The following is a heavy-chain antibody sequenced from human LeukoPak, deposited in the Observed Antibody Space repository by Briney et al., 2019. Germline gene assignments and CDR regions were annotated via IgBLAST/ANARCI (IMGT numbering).Heavy chain of an antibody. Sequence: GSLRLSCAASGFTVSSNYMSWVRQAPGKGLEWIGEINHSGSTNYNPSLKSRVTISVDTSKNQFSLKLSSVTAADTAVYYCARAQRDYDFWSGYPHWFDPWGQGTLVTVSS. CDR3: ARAQRDYDFWSGYPHWFDP. V-gene: IGHV4-34*01. CDR2: INHSGST. D-gene: IGHD3-3*01. CDR1: GFTVSSNY. J-gene: IGHJ5*02.